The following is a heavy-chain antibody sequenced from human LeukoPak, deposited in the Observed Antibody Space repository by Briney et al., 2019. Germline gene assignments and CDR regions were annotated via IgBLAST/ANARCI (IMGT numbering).Heavy chain of an antibody. CDR3: ARSSYGSGSYSRI. CDR2: INPNSGGT. CDR1: GYTFTGYY. Sequence: WASVKVSCKASGYTFTGYYMHWVRQAPGQGLELMGWINPNSGGTNYAQKFQGRVTMTRDTSISTAYMELSRLRSDDTAVYYCARSSYGSGSYSRIWGQGTLVTVSS. J-gene: IGHJ4*02. D-gene: IGHD3-10*01. V-gene: IGHV1-2*02.